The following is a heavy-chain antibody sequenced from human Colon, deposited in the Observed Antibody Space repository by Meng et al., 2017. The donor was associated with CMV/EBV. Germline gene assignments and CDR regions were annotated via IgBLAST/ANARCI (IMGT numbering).Heavy chain of an antibody. CDR2: ISDVSRYI. CDR3: ARVERYCRGTTCYGPYYFDS. D-gene: IGHD2-2*01. J-gene: IGHJ4*02. CDR1: GFTFHTYS. V-gene: IGHV3-21*01. Sequence: GGSLRLSCAASGFTFHTYSMNWVRQAPGKGLEWVSSISDVSRYIYYADSVKGRFTISRDNAKNPLYLQMNSLRAEDTAVYYCARVERYCRGTTCYGPYYFDSWGQGTLVTVSS.